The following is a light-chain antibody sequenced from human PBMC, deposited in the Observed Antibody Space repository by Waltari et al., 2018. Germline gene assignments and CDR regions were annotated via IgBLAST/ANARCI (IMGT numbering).Light chain of an antibody. CDR3: CSFTSRSTWV. V-gene: IGLV2-14*01. Sequence: QSALTQPASVSGSPGQSITISCTGTSSDVGGYNYVSWYQQHPGKVPKLLIFEVSNRPSRVSNRFSGSKSGNTASLTISGLQAEDESDYYCCSFTSRSTWVFGGGTKLTVL. J-gene: IGLJ3*02. CDR1: SSDVGGYNY. CDR2: EVS.